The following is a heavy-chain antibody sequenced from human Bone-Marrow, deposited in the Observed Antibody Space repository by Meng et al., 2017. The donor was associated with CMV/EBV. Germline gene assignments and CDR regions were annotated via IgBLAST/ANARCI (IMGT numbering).Heavy chain of an antibody. D-gene: IGHD1-1*01. Sequence: GESLKISCAASGFTFSSSGMHWVRQATGKGLEWVAFIRYDASDRYYADSVRGRFTISRDDSKDTLYLQMNSLTTDDTAVYYCAKDSSNWAFDYWGQGALVTVSS. V-gene: IGHV3-30*02. CDR3: AKDSSNWAFDY. CDR1: GFTFSSSG. CDR2: IRYDASDR. J-gene: IGHJ4*02.